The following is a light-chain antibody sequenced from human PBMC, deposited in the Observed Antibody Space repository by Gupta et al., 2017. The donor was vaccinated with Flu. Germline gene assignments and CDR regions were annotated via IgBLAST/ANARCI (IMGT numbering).Light chain of an antibody. V-gene: IGKV1-12*01. CDR3: LQANSFPIS. J-gene: IGKJ4*01. Sequence: DIQMTQSPSTVSASVGDRVSITCRASQHINSWLAWYQKKPGQAPKVLIYAASSLQSGVPSRFSGSGYGTDFTLTISSLQPEDFATYFCLQANSFPISFGGGTKVEMK. CDR1: QHINSW. CDR2: AAS.